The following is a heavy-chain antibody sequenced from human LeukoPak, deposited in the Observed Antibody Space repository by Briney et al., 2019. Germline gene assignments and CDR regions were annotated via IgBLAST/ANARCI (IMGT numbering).Heavy chain of an antibody. V-gene: IGHV3-23*01. Sequence: GGSLRLSCTASGFAFSNYAMIWVRQAPGKGLEWVSGISGFNTYYADSVRGRFTISRDNSRNVMYLQMNGLRAEDTAIYYCAKDVCTSPRCLLYFDSWGQGTPVTVSS. CDR3: AKDVCTSPRCLLYFDS. CDR1: GFAFSNYA. D-gene: IGHD2-8*01. J-gene: IGHJ4*02. CDR2: ISGFNT.